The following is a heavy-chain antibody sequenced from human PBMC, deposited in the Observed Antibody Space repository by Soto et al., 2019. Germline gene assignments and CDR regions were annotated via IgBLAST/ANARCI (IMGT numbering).Heavy chain of an antibody. V-gene: IGHV1-8*01. J-gene: IGHJ6*03. D-gene: IGHD3-3*01. CDR2: MNPNSGNT. CDR3: ARKLDFWSRYYRSYYYDMDV. Sequence: QVQLVQSGAEVKKPGASVKVSCKASGYTFTSYDINWVRQATGQGLEWMGWMNPNSGNTGYAQKFQGRVTMTRNTSMSTAYMGLSSLRSEDTAVYYCARKLDFWSRYYRSYYYDMDVWGKGTTVTVSS. CDR1: GYTFTSYD.